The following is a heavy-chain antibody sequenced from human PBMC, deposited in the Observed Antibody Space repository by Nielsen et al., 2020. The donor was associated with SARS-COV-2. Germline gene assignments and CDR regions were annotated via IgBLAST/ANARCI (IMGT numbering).Heavy chain of an antibody. CDR3: AREVAAAGTSYYYYYGMDV. Sequence: SCTVSGGSISSGGYYWSWIRQHPGKGLEWIGYIYYSGSTYYNPSLKSRVTISVDTSKNQFSLKLSSVTAADTAVYYCAREVAAAGTSYYYYYGMDVWGQGTTVTVSS. V-gene: IGHV4-31*02. D-gene: IGHD6-13*01. CDR2: IYYSGST. J-gene: IGHJ6*02. CDR1: GGSISSGGYY.